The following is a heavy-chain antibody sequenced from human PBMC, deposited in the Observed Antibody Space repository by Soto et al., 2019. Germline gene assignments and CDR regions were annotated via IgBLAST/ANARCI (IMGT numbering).Heavy chain of an antibody. V-gene: IGHV2-5*02. CDR3: AHTLVVVAAIYY. CDR2: IYWEDDK. CDR1: GFSLSTSGVC. D-gene: IGHD2-15*01. J-gene: IGHJ4*02. Sequence: QITLKESGPTLVKPTQTLTLTCTFSGFSLSTSGVCVGWLRQPPGKALQWLALIYWEDDKRYSPSLKSRLTITKDTSKNQGVRTMTNMYPVNTATYYCAHTLVVVAAIYYWGQGTLVTVSS.